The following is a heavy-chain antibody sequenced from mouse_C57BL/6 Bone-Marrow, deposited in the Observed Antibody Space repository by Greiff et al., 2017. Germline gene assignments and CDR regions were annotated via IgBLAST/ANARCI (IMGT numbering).Heavy chain of an antibody. V-gene: IGHV1-9*01. CDR1: GYTFTGYW. Sequence: VQLQQSGAELMKPGASVKLSCKATGYTFTGYWIEWIGEILPGSGSTNYNEKCKGKATFTADTSSNTAYMQLSSLTTEDSAIYYCARGLLNYAMDYGGQGTSVTVSS. D-gene: IGHD3-1*01. CDR2: ILPGSGST. CDR3: ARGLLNYAMDY. J-gene: IGHJ4*01.